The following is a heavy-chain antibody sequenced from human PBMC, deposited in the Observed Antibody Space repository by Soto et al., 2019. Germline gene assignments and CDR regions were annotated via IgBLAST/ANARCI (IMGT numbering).Heavy chain of an antibody. CDR1: GFIFRNYA. CDR2: ISYDGIKN. J-gene: IGHJ4*02. V-gene: IGHV3-30-3*01. CDR3: ARDKRGHPRYLRY. D-gene: IGHD2-15*01. Sequence: SLLLSCAASGFIFRNYAMHWVRQAPGKGLEWVALISYDGIKNYYADSVKGRITISRDNSNNTLYLHMSSLRAEDTSVYYCARDKRGHPRYLRYWVQGTSVIVSS.